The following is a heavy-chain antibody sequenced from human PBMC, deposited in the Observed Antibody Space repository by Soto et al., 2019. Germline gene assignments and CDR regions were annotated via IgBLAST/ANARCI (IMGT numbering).Heavy chain of an antibody. J-gene: IGHJ6*02. CDR3: AREAV. Sequence: GGSLRLSCAASGFTLSGYWMSWVRQAPGKGLEWVANIKQDGSEQFYVDSVKGRFTISRDNAKNSLYLQMNSLRAEDTAVYYCAREAVWGQGTTVTVSS. CDR2: IKQDGSEQ. V-gene: IGHV3-7*05. CDR1: GFTLSGYW.